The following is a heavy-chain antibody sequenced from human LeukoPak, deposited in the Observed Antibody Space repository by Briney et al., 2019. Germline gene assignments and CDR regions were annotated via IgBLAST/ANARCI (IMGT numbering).Heavy chain of an antibody. V-gene: IGHV3-30*04. Sequence: GRPLRLFCAASGFTFSSYAVQWVRKAPDKGLVGVTDISYDGSTKTYADSVKGRFTISRDNSKNTLYLQMNSLRAEDTAVYYCARDAVVLSPDYYYYMDVWGKGTTVTVSS. CDR1: GFTFSSYA. J-gene: IGHJ6*03. D-gene: IGHD2-8*02. CDR2: ISYDGSTK. CDR3: ARDAVVLSPDYYYYMDV.